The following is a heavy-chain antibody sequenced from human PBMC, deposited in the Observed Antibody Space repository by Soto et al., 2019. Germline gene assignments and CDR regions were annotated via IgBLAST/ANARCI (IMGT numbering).Heavy chain of an antibody. J-gene: IGHJ6*02. CDR1: GFSLSTSGMC. D-gene: IGHD3-3*01. CDR2: IDWDDDK. Sequence: SGPPLVNPTQTLTLTCTFSGFSLSTSGMCVSWIRQPPGKALEWLALIDWDDDKYYSTSLKTRLTISKDTSKNQVVLTMTNMDPVDTATYYCARSHYDFWSGYYPAYYYYYGMDVWGQGTTVTVSS. CDR3: ARSHYDFWSGYYPAYYYYYGMDV. V-gene: IGHV2-70*01.